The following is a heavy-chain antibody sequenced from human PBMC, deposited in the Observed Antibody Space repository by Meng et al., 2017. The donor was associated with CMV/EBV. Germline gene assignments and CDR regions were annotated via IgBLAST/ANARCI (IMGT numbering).Heavy chain of an antibody. CDR1: VGTFSSYV. D-gene: IGHD2-2*01. V-gene: IGHV1-69*05. CDR2: IIPIFGTA. CDR3: AFSDCSSTSCWFDY. Sequence: SSVKVSCKASVGTFSSYVISWVRQAPGQGLEWMGGIIPIFGTANYAQKFQGRVTITTDESTSTAYMELSSLRSEDPAVCYCAFSDCSSTSCWFDYWGQGTLVTVSS. J-gene: IGHJ4*02.